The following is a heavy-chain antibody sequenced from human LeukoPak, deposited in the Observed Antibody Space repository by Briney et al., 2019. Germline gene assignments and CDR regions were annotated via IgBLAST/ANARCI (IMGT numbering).Heavy chain of an antibody. CDR3: ATGVICATTTCPGYRNFYFFMDV. Sequence: ASVKVSCKASEYTFTISDINWVRRAPGQGLEWIGWMSPHFGSAGYARKFKGRVILTEDPSTSTAFMEVTSMRPDDTAVYYCATGVICATTTCPGYRNFYFFMDVWGEGTAVTVSS. D-gene: IGHD2-2*01. J-gene: IGHJ6*03. CDR1: EYTFTISD. CDR2: MSPHFGSA. V-gene: IGHV1-8*01.